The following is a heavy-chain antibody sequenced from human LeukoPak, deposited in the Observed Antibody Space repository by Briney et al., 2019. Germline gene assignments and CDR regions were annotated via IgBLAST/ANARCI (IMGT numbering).Heavy chain of an antibody. V-gene: IGHV4-34*01. J-gene: IGHJ4*02. CDR3: ARVRGLGVITPYLDY. CDR1: GGSFSGYY. Sequence: SETLSLTCAVYGGSFSGYYWSWIRQPPGKGLEWIGETNHSGSTNYNPSLKSRVTISVDTSKNQFSLKLSSVTAADTAVYYCARVRGLGVITPYLDYWGQGTLVTVSS. CDR2: TNHSGST. D-gene: IGHD3-16*02.